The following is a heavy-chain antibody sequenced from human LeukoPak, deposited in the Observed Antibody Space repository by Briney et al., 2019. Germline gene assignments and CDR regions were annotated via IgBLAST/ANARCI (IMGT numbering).Heavy chain of an antibody. Sequence: GGSLRLSCAASGFTFSSYGMSWVRQAPGKGLEWVSGIRGSGDITFYADSVKGRFTTSRDNAKNSLYLQMNSLRAEDTAVYYCAELGITMIGGVWGKGTTVTISS. CDR2: IRGSGDIT. D-gene: IGHD3-10*02. CDR3: AELGITMIGGV. CDR1: GFTFSSYG. J-gene: IGHJ6*04. V-gene: IGHV3-23*01.